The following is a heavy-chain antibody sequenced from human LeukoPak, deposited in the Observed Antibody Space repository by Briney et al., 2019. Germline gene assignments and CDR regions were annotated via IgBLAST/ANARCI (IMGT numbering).Heavy chain of an antibody. Sequence: GGSLRLSCAASGFTFSSYAMSWVRQAPGKGLEWVSAISGSGGSTYHADSVKGRFTISRDNSKNTLYLQMNSLRAEDTAVYYCAKCYDSSALMGDFDYWGQGTLVTVSS. CDR2: ISGSGGST. CDR3: AKCYDSSALMGDFDY. CDR1: GFTFSSYA. J-gene: IGHJ4*02. V-gene: IGHV3-23*01. D-gene: IGHD3-22*01.